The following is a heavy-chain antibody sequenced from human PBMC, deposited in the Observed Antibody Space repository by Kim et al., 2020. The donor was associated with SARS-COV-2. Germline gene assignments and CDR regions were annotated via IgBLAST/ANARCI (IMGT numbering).Heavy chain of an antibody. V-gene: IGHV1-3*01. J-gene: IGHJ4*02. CDR3: ARVWLGAKDY. Sequence: NTKYSPKFQGRVTNTRDTSASTAYMELSSLRSEDTAVYYCARVWLGAKDYWGQGTLVTVSS. D-gene: IGHD1-26*01. CDR2: NT.